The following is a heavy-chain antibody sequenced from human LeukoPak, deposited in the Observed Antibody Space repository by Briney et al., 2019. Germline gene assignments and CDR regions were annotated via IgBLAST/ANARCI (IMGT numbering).Heavy chain of an antibody. Sequence: TLSLTCTVSGGSISSYYWSWIRQPPGKALEWLALVYWDDDKRYSPSLKSRLTITKDTSKNQVVLTMTSMDPVDTGTYYCAHMTYSGTALEYYYDYWGQGTLVTVSS. CDR3: AHMTYSGTALEYYYDY. CDR2: VYWDDDK. D-gene: IGHD1/OR15-1a*01. J-gene: IGHJ4*02. CDR1: GGSISSYYW. V-gene: IGHV2-5*08.